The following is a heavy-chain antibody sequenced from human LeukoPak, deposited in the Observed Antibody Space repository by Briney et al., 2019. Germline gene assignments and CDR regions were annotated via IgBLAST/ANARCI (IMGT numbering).Heavy chain of an antibody. V-gene: IGHV3-11*01. CDR3: ARDRNYDSSGYSPGY. CDR1: GFTFSDYY. CDR2: ISSSGSTI. Sequence: GGSLRLSCAASGFTFSDYYMSWIRQAPGKGREWVSYISSSGSTIYYADSVKGRLTITRDNAKNSLYMQMNSVRAEDTAVYYCARDRNYDSSGYSPGYWGQGTLVTVSS. J-gene: IGHJ4*02. D-gene: IGHD3-22*01.